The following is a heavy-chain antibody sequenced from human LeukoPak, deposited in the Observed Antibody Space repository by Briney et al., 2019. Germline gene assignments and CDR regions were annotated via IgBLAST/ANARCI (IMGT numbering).Heavy chain of an antibody. CDR2: ISGSGGST. V-gene: IGHV3-23*01. CDR3: AKDTTPYYYDSSGYYGWYFDY. D-gene: IGHD3-22*01. CDR1: GFTFSSYA. Sequence: GGSLRLSCAASGFTFSSYAMSWVRQAPGKGLEWVSAISGSGGSTYYADSVKGRFTISRDNSKNTLYPQMNSLRAEDTAVYYCAKDTTPYYYDSSGYYGWYFDYWGQGTLVTVSS. J-gene: IGHJ4*02.